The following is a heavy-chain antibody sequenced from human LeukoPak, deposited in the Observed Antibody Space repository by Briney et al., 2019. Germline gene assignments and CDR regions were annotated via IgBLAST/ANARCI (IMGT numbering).Heavy chain of an antibody. CDR2: ISGSGGST. J-gene: IGHJ4*02. CDR3: AKWSSGSPGDY. Sequence: GGSLRLSCAASGFTFSSYAMSWVRQAPGKGLEWVSGISGSGGSTYYADSVKGRFTISRDNSKNTLYPQMNSLRAEDTAVHYCAKWSSGSPGDYWGQGTLVTVSS. D-gene: IGHD1-26*01. CDR1: GFTFSSYA. V-gene: IGHV3-23*01.